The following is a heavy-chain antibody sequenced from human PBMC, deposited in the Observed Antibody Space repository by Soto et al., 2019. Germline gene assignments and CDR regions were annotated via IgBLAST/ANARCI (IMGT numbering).Heavy chain of an antibody. J-gene: IGHJ5*02. Sequence: EVQLLESGGGLVKPGGSLRLSCAASGFTFSNAWMSWVRQAPGKGLEWDGRIKSKTDGGTTDYAAHVKGRFTISRDDSKNTLYLQMNSLKTEDTAVYYCTTDAYYYDSSGYRYNWFDPWGQGTLVTVSS. D-gene: IGHD3-22*01. V-gene: IGHV3-15*01. CDR3: TTDAYYYDSSGYRYNWFDP. CDR2: IKSKTDGGTT. CDR1: GFTFSNAW.